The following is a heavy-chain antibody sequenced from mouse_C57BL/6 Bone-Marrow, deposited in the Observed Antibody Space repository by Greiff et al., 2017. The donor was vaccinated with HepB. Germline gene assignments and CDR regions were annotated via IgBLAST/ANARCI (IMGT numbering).Heavy chain of an antibody. J-gene: IGHJ1*03. Sequence: EVKVVESGGGLVQPKGSLKLSCAASGFSFNTYAMNWVRQAPGKGLEWVARIRSKSNNYATYYADSVKDRFTISRDDSESMLYLQMNNLKTEDTAMYYCVRLYYGSSYYFDVWGTGTTVTVSS. D-gene: IGHD1-1*01. V-gene: IGHV10-1*01. CDR2: IRSKSNNYAT. CDR3: VRLYYGSSYYFDV. CDR1: GFSFNTYA.